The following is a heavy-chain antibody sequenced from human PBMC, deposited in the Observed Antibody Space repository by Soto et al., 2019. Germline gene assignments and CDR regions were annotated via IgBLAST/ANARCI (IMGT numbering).Heavy chain of an antibody. V-gene: IGHV3-33*01. J-gene: IGHJ6*02. Sequence: SLRLSCAASGFTFSSYGMHWVRQAPGKGLEWVAVIWYDGSNKYYADSVKGRFTISRDNSKNTLYLQMNSLRAEDTAVYYCARGPYSSSGQIGGVYYYYYYGMDVWGQGTTVTVSS. CDR2: IWYDGSNK. D-gene: IGHD6-6*01. CDR3: ARGPYSSSGQIGGVYYYYYYGMDV. CDR1: GFTFSSYG.